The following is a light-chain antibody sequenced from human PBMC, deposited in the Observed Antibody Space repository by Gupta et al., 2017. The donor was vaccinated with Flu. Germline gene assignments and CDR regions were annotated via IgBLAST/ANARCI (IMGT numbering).Light chain of an antibody. J-gene: IGLJ1*01. V-gene: IGLV3-19*01. CDR2: GKN. CDR3: NYQDSSGNQEV. Sequence: SSELTQDPAVSVALGQTVRITCQGDSLRRYYASWYQQKPGQAPVLVIFGKNNRPSGIPDRFSCSSAGTTAYSNINGAQAEDEADYYCNYQDSSGNQEVFGTGTKLTVL. CDR1: SLRRYY.